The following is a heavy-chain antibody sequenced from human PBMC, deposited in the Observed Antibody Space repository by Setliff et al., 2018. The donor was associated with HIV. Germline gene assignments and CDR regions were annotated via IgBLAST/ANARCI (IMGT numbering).Heavy chain of an antibody. D-gene: IGHD6-19*01. Sequence: SETLSLTCTVSGGSISSGGYYWSWIRQHPGKGLEWIGYISTSGSTNYNPSLKNRVTLSLDTSKNQFSLKLRSVFAADTAVYYCVRDPGYNSGWSGTTFDYWGQGTLVTVSS. CDR3: VRDPGYNSGWSGTTFDY. V-gene: IGHV4-61*08. CDR2: ISTSGST. CDR1: GGSISSGGYY. J-gene: IGHJ4*02.